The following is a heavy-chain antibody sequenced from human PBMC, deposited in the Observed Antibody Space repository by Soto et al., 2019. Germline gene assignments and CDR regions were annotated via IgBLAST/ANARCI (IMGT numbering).Heavy chain of an antibody. CDR2: IYNNGGT. V-gene: IGHV4-61*01. CDR1: GGSVSDGTYY. Sequence: SETLSLTCTVSGGSVSDGTYYWSWIRQPPGKGLEWLGYIYNNGGTNYNPSHKSRVTISRDTSKDQISLRLNSVTAADTAVYYCARAKGSVLTAYFDNWGQGILVTVSS. D-gene: IGHD3-9*01. CDR3: ARAKGSVLTAYFDN. J-gene: IGHJ4*02.